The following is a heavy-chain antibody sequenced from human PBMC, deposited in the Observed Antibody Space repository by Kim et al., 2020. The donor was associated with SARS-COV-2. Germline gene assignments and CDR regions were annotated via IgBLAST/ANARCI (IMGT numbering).Heavy chain of an antibody. D-gene: IGHD3-9*01. Sequence: SETLSLTCTVSGGSISSSSYYWGWIRQPPGKGLEWIGSIYYSGSTYYNPSLKSRVTISVDTSKNQFSLKLSSVTAADTAVYYCARAYGILTGYLVQTPTYFDYWGQGTLVTVSS. V-gene: IGHV4-39*07. J-gene: IGHJ4*02. CDR1: GGSISSSSYY. CDR3: ARAYGILTGYLVQTPTYFDY. CDR2: IYYSGST.